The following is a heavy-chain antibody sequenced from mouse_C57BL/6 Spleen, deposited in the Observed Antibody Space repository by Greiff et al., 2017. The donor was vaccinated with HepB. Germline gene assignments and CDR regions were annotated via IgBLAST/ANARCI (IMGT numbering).Heavy chain of an antibody. CDR3: ARPLTGTGDFDD. Sequence: DVKLVESGGDLVKPGGSLKLSCAASGFTFSSYGMSWVRQTPDKRLEWVATISSGGSYTYYPDSVKGRFTISRDNAKNTLYLQMSSLKSEDTAMYYCARPLTGTGDFDDWGQGTTLTVSS. J-gene: IGHJ2*01. CDR2: ISSGGSYT. CDR1: GFTFSSYG. V-gene: IGHV5-6*02. D-gene: IGHD4-1*01.